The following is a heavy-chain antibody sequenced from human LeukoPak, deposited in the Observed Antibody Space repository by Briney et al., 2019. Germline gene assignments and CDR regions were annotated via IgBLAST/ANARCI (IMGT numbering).Heavy chain of an antibody. CDR2: IYYSGST. V-gene: IGHV4-59*01. J-gene: IGHJ4*02. CDR3: ARATPGWGIAAAGLDY. CDR1: ACYMHWYY. D-gene: IGHD6-13*01. Sequence: SETLSLTCCVSACYMHWYYRIWLRQPPGKGLEWIGYIYYSGSTNYNPSLKSRVTISVDTSKNQFSLKLSSVTAAETAVYYYARATPGWGIAAAGLDYWGQGTLVTVSS.